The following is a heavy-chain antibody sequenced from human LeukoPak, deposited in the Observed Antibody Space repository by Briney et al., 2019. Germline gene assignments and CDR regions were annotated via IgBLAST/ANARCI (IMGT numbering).Heavy chain of an antibody. D-gene: IGHD2-2*01. Sequence: GGSLRLSCAASGFTFSSYWMSWVRQAPGKGPEWVANIKQDGSEKYYVDSVKGRFTISRDNAKNSLYLQMNSLRAEDTAVYYCARQGSSTSWNGGWFDPWGQGTLVTVSS. V-gene: IGHV3-7*01. CDR3: ARQGSSTSWNGGWFDP. CDR1: GFTFSSYW. J-gene: IGHJ5*02. CDR2: IKQDGSEK.